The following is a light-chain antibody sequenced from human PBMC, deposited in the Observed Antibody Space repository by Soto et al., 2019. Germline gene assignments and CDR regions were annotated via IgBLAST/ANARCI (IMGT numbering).Light chain of an antibody. CDR2: GAS. J-gene: IGKJ2*01. CDR3: QQYGSSSYT. CDR1: QSVSSNY. Sequence: EIVLTQSPGTLSLSPGERATLSCRASQSVSSNYLAWYQQKPGQAPRLLIYGASSRATGIPDRFSGSGSGTDFTLTISRLEPEDFEVYYCQQYGSSSYTFGQGTKLEIK. V-gene: IGKV3-20*01.